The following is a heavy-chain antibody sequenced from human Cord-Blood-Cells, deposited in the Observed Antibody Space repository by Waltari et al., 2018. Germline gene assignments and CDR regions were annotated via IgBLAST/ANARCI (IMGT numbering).Heavy chain of an antibody. V-gene: IGHV4-38-2*02. D-gene: IGHD6-19*01. Sequence: QVQLQESGPGLVTPSATLSLTCAVSGYSISSGYYWGWSRQPPGKGLEWIGSIYHSGSTYYNPSLKSRVTISVDTSKNQFSLKLSSVTAADTAVYYCARDSSGWYYFDYWGQGTLVTVSS. CDR1: GYSISSGYY. CDR2: IYHSGST. J-gene: IGHJ4*02. CDR3: ARDSSGWYYFDY.